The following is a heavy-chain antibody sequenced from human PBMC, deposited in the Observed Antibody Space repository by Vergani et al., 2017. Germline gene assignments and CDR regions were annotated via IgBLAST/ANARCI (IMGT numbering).Heavy chain of an antibody. Sequence: QMQLVQSGPEVKTPGTSVKVSCKASGFTFTSSAMQWVRQARGQRLEWIGWIVVGSGNTNYAQKFQERVTITRDMSTSTAYMELSSLRSEDTAVYYCARDPDIVVVTAAPYYYYYDGMDVWGQGTTVTVSS. CDR3: ARDPDIVVVTAAPYYYYYDGMDV. J-gene: IGHJ6*02. CDR1: GFTFTSSA. CDR2: IVVGSGNT. D-gene: IGHD2-2*01. V-gene: IGHV1-58*02.